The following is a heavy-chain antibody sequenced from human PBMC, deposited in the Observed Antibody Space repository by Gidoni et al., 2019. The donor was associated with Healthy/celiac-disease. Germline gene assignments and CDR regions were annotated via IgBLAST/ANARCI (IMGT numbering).Heavy chain of an antibody. CDR1: GGSISSSSYY. D-gene: IGHD2-15*01. V-gene: IGHV4-39*01. CDR3: ARGVGEVVVAALFPFDY. CDR2: IYYSGST. Sequence: QLQLQESGPGLVKPSETLSLTCTVSGGSISSSSYYWGWIRQPPGKGLEWIGSIYYSGSTYYNPSLKSRVTISVDTSKNQFSLKLSSVTAADTAVYYCARGVGEVVVAALFPFDYWGQGTLVTVSS. J-gene: IGHJ4*02.